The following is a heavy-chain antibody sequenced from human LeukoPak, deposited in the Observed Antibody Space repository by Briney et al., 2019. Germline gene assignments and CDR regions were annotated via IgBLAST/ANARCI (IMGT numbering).Heavy chain of an antibody. J-gene: IGHJ4*02. CDR2: ITNSGNSK. Sequence: GGSLRLSCAASEFTFSSYSMNWVRQAPGKGLEWVSYITNSGNSKSYADSVKGRFTISRDNTKNSLYLQMNGLRAEDTAVYYCARDDCSTTPCYAYWGQGTLVTVSS. V-gene: IGHV3-48*01. CDR1: EFTFSSYS. CDR3: ARDDCSTTPCYAY. D-gene: IGHD2-2*01.